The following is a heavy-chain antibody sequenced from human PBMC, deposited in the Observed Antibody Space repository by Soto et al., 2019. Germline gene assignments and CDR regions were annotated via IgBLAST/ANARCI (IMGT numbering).Heavy chain of an antibody. J-gene: IGHJ4*02. V-gene: IGHV4-34*01. CDR1: GGSFSGYY. CDR3: AREVAVATERQYYFDY. Sequence: SETLSLTCAVYGGSFSGYYWSWIRQPPGKGLEWIGEINHSGSTNYNPSLKSRVTISVDTSKNQFSLKLSSVTAADTAVYYCAREVAVATERQYYFDYWGQGTLVTVSS. D-gene: IGHD6-19*01. CDR2: INHSGST.